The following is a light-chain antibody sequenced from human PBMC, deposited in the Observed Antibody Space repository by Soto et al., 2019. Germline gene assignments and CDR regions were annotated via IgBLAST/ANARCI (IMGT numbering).Light chain of an antibody. J-gene: IGKJ2*01. Sequence: DIQLTQSPSFLSASVGDRVTITCRASQGISSYLAWYQQNSGKAPKLLIYAASTLQTGVPSRFSGSGSGTEFTLTISSLQPEDFATYYCQQLNSYPPYTFGQGTKLEIK. CDR3: QQLNSYPPYT. CDR1: QGISSY. V-gene: IGKV1-9*01. CDR2: AAS.